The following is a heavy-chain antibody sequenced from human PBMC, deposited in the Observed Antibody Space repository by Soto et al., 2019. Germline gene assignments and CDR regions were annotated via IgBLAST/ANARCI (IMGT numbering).Heavy chain of an antibody. D-gene: IGHD3-22*01. CDR3: ARGDGDYYDGNGYLGRH. Sequence: GGSLRLSCAASGFTFSSYWMHWVRQAPGKGLVWVSRINSDGSRTSYADSAKGRFTISRDNAKNTVYLQMNSLRAEDTALYYCARGDGDYYDGNGYLGRHWGQGTLVSVS. CDR2: INSDGSRT. V-gene: IGHV3-74*01. CDR1: GFTFSSYW. J-gene: IGHJ4*02.